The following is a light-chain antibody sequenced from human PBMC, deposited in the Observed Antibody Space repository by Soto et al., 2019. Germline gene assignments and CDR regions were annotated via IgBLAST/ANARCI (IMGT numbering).Light chain of an antibody. Sequence: IVLTQTPGTLSLSPGERATLSCRASQSLSSNYLAWYQQKSGQAPRLLIYDAVTRATGIPDRFSGSGSGTDFTLTISRLEPEDSAVYYCQQYDRSPWTFGQGTKVEI. CDR1: QSLSSNY. CDR2: DAV. V-gene: IGKV3-20*01. CDR3: QQYDRSPWT. J-gene: IGKJ1*01.